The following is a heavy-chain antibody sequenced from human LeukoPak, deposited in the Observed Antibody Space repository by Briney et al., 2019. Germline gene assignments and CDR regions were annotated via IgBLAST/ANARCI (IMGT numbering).Heavy chain of an antibody. D-gene: IGHD3-16*01. J-gene: IGHJ4*02. V-gene: IGHV4-34*01. CDR2: IIRRGGS. CDR1: GGSFSDYY. CDR3: ARGIRPGYYFDY. Sequence: SETLSLTCAVYGGSFSDYYWSWIRQAPGKGLEWIGEIIRRGGSNYIPSLKSRATMSIDTSNNQSSLKLRSATAADTAVYFCARGIRPGYYFDYWGQGTLVTVSS.